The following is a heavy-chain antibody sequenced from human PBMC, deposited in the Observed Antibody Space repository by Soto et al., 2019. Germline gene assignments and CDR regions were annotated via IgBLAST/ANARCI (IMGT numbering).Heavy chain of an antibody. CDR3: ARGQSSLLLDC. V-gene: IGHV4-34*01. CDR2: INHSGST. Sequence: SETLSLTCAVYGGSFSGYDWSWIRQPPGKGLEWIGEINHSGSTNYNPSLKSLVTISVDTSKNQFSLKLSSVTAADTAVYYCARGQSSLLLDCWGQGVLVTVSS. J-gene: IGHJ4*02. D-gene: IGHD2-8*02. CDR1: GGSFSGYD.